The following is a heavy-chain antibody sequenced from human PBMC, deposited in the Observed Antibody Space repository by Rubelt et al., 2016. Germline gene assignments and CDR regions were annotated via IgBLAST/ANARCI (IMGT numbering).Heavy chain of an antibody. CDR1: GYTFTSYA. J-gene: IGHJ6*02. D-gene: IGHD3-3*01. V-gene: IGHV7-4-1*02. Sequence: QVQLVQSGSELKKPGASVKVACKASGYTFTSYAMNWVRQAPGQGLEWMGWINTNTGNPTYAQGFTGRFVFSLDTSVSTAYLQISSLKAEDTAVYYCARDRAPPFYDFWDGGGMDVWGQGTTVTVSS. CDR3: ARDRAPPFYDFWDGGGMDV. CDR2: INTNTGNP.